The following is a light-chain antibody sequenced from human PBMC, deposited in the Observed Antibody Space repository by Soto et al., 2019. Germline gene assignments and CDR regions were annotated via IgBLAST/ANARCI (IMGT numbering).Light chain of an antibody. CDR1: SSDVGCYNY. Sequence: QSALTQPASVSGSPGQSITISCTGTSSDVGCYNYVSWYQQHPRKAPKLMIYEVSNRPSGVSNRFSGSKSGNTASLTISGLQAEDEDDYYCSSYTSSSTLVFGGGTKVTVL. CDR3: SSYTSSSTLV. CDR2: EVS. J-gene: IGLJ2*01. V-gene: IGLV2-14*01.